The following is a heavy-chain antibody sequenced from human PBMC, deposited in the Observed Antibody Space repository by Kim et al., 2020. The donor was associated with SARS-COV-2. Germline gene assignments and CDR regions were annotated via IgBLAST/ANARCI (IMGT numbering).Heavy chain of an antibody. D-gene: IGHD4-17*01. Sequence: YSPSFQGQVTISADKSSSTAYLQWSSLKASDTAMYYWARRGSTADYGVDYWGQGTLVTVSS. CDR3: ARRGSTADYGVDY. V-gene: IGHV5-51*01. J-gene: IGHJ4*02.